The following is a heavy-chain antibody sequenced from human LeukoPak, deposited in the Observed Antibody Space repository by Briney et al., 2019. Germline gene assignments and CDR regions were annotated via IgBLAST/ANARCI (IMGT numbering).Heavy chain of an antibody. Sequence: ETLSLTCTVSGGSISNYYWSWIRQPPGKGLEWIAYIDYRGSTTYNPSLKSRVTISVDTSRNQFSLKLSSVTAADTAVYYCARSRSGYSYDHAAFDIWGQGTMVTVSS. J-gene: IGHJ3*02. CDR2: IDYRGST. V-gene: IGHV4-59*01. CDR1: GGSISNYY. CDR3: ARSRSGYSYDHAAFDI. D-gene: IGHD5-18*01.